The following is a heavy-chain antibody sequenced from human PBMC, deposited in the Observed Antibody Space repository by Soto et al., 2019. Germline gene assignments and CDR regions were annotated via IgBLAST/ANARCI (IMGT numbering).Heavy chain of an antibody. CDR3: AREGFEMATTHYYYYYGIDV. CDR2: INPNSGGT. CDR1: GYTFTGYY. Sequence: QVQLVQSGAEVKKPGASVKVSCKASGYTFTGYYMHWVRQAPGQGLEWMGWINPNSGGTNYAQKFQGWVTMTRDTSISTAYMELSRLRSDDTAVYYCAREGFEMATTHYYYYYGIDVWGQGTTVTVSS. V-gene: IGHV1-2*04. J-gene: IGHJ6*02. D-gene: IGHD5-12*01.